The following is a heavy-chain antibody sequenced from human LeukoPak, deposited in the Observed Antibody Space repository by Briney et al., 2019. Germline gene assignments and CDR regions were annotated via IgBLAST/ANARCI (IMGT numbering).Heavy chain of an antibody. CDR1: GYTFTSYG. D-gene: IGHD5-18*01. Sequence: ASVKVSCKASGYTFTSYGISWVRQAPGQGLEWMGWISAYNGNTNYAQKLQGRVTITRNTSISTAYMELSSLRSEDTAVYYCARGGGRIQLWSTTRAGNWFDPWGQGTLVTVSS. V-gene: IGHV1-18*01. CDR2: ISAYNGNT. J-gene: IGHJ5*02. CDR3: ARGGGRIQLWSTTRAGNWFDP.